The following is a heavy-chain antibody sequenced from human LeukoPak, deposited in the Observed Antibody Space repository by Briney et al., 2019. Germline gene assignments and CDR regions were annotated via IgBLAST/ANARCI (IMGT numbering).Heavy chain of an antibody. Sequence: GGSLRLSCAASGFTVSSDWMYWVRQAPGKGPVWVSRINPDGTYMDYADSVKGRFTISRDDAKNTLYLQMNSLRADDTALYYCSKDLGLWGQGTLVTVSS. J-gene: IGHJ4*02. D-gene: IGHD1-26*01. CDR3: SKDLGL. CDR2: INPDGTYM. V-gene: IGHV3-74*01. CDR1: GFTVSSDW.